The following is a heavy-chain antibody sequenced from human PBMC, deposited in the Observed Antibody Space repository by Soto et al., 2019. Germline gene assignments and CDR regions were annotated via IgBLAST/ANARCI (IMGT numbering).Heavy chain of an antibody. D-gene: IGHD1-7*01. CDR1: GYTFTSYY. CDR2: INPSGGST. CDR3: ARERLELRSYYYYGMDV. Sequence: QVQLVQSGAEVKKPGASVKVSCKASGYTFTSYYMHWVRQAPGQGLEWMGIINPSGGSTSYAQKFQGRVTMTRDTSTRTVYMELSSLRSEDTAVYYCARERLELRSYYYYGMDVWGQGTTVTVSS. J-gene: IGHJ6*02. V-gene: IGHV1-46*01.